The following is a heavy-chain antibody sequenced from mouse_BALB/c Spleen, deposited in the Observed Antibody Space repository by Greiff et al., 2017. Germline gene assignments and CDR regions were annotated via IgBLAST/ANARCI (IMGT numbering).Heavy chain of an antibody. CDR1: GFNIKDYY. J-gene: IGHJ2*01. CDR2: IDPENGNT. D-gene: IGHD1-1*01. V-gene: IGHV14-1*02. CDR3: YYGSSHFDY. Sequence: SGAELVRPGALVKLSCKASGFNIKDYYMHWVKQRPEQGLEWIGWIDPENGNTIYDPKFQGKASITADTSSNTAYLQLSSLTSEDTAVYYCYYGSSHFDYWGQGTTLTVSS.